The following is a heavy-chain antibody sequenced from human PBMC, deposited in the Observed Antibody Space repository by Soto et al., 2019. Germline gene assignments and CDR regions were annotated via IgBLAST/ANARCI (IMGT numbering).Heavy chain of an antibody. V-gene: IGHV5-10-1*01. D-gene: IGHD4-4*01. CDR1: GYSFAGYW. CDR2: IDPSDSQT. CDR3: ESKTPGDDTGPNFQYLFDV. Sequence: PGESLKISCKGSGYSFAGYWITWVRQKPGKGLEWMGRIDPSDSQTYYSPSFRGHVTISATKSITTVFLQWSSLRASDTAMYYCESKTPGDDTGPNFQYLFDVWGQGTPATVSS. J-gene: IGHJ4*02.